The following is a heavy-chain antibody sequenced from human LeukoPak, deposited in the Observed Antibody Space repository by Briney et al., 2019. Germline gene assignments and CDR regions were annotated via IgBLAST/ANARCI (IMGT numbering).Heavy chain of an antibody. CDR1: GFTFSSYG. D-gene: IGHD1-1*01. CDR2: ICYDGSNK. CDR3: ARDKTGVLDY. J-gene: IGHJ4*02. V-gene: IGHV3-33*01. Sequence: GGSLRLSCAASGFTFSSYGMHWVRQAPGKGLEWVAVICYDGSNKYYADSVKGRFTISRDNSKTTLYLQMNSLRAEGKAVYYCARDKTGVLDYWGQGTLVTVSS.